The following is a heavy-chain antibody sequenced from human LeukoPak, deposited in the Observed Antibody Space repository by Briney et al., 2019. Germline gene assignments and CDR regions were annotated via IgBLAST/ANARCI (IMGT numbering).Heavy chain of an antibody. V-gene: IGHV3-74*01. J-gene: IGHJ4*02. CDR1: GFTLSSYW. Sequence: RSGGSLRLSCAASGFTLSSYWMHWVRQVPGKGLVWVSRLNPDGSSTYYADSVSGRFTISGDNAKNTLYLQMNRLGVEDTAVYYCARDLTGPVDYWGQGTLVTVSS. CDR2: LNPDGSST. CDR3: ARDLTGPVDY. D-gene: IGHD3-9*01.